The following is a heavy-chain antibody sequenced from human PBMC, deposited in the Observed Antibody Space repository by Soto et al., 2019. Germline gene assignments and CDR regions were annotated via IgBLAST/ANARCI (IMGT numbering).Heavy chain of an antibody. V-gene: IGHV3-33*01. CDR1: GFTFSSYG. CDR2: IWYDGSNK. J-gene: IGHJ4*02. Sequence: GGSLRLSCAASGFTFSSYGMHWVRQAPGKGLEWVAVIWYDGSNKYYADSVKGRFTISRDNSKNTLYLQMNSLRAEDTAVYYCARDLRCSGGSCYSMGSYFDYWGQGTLVTVSS. CDR3: ARDLRCSGGSCYSMGSYFDY. D-gene: IGHD2-15*01.